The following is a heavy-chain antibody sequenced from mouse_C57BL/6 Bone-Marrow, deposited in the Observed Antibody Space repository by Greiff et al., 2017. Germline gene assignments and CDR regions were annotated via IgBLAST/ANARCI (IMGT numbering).Heavy chain of an antibody. CDR1: GFTFSNYW. J-gene: IGHJ2*01. CDR3: TVLVYGSSYGYLDY. D-gene: IGHD1-1*01. V-gene: IGHV6-3*01. CDR2: IRLKSDNYAT. Sequence: EVKVEESGGGLVQPGGSMKLSCVASGFTFSNYWMNWVRQSPEKGLEWVAQIRLKSDNYATHYAVSVKGRFTISRADSKSSVYLQMNNLRAEDTGIYYCTVLVYGSSYGYLDYWGQGTTLTGSS.